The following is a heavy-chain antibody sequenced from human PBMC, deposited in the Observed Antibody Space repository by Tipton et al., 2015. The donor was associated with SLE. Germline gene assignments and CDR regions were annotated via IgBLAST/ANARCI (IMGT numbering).Heavy chain of an antibody. CDR2: IYRRGSP. Sequence: TLSLTCTISGDSVSSPNYFWGWIRQPPGKGLEWIGNIYRRGSPYYNPSLRSRVAIAVDTSKNQFSLKLSSVTAADTAVYYRASRGSNSFFYYFDYWGQGTLVTVSS. D-gene: IGHD1-26*01. V-gene: IGHV4-39*01. J-gene: IGHJ4*02. CDR3: ASRGSNSFFYYFDY. CDR1: GDSVSSPNYF.